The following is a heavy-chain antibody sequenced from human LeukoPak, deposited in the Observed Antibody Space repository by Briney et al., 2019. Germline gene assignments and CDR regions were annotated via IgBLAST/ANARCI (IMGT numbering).Heavy chain of an antibody. CDR2: NNHSGST. D-gene: IGHD3-10*01. CDR1: GGSFSGYY. CDR3: ARGRSGNYYGSGSYYNY. Sequence: SETLSVTCAVYGGSFSGYYWSWIRQPPGKGLEWIGENNHSGSTNYNPSLKSRVTISVDTSKNQFSLKLTSVTAADTAVYYCARGRSGNYYGSGSYYNYWGQGTLVTVSS. J-gene: IGHJ4*02. V-gene: IGHV4-34*01.